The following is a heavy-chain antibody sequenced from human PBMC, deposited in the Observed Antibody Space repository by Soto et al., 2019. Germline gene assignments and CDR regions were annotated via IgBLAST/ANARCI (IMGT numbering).Heavy chain of an antibody. J-gene: IGHJ4*02. CDR3: ARAVLPATAPFDY. D-gene: IGHD2-2*01. CDR1: GGSISNYY. Sequence: ETLSLTCIVSGGSISNYYCSWIRQPPGKGLEWIGYIYYSGSTNYNPSLQSRVTISVDTSKNQFSLKLSSVTAADTAVYYCARAVLPATAPFDYWGQGTLVTVSS. CDR2: IYYSGST. V-gene: IGHV4-59*01.